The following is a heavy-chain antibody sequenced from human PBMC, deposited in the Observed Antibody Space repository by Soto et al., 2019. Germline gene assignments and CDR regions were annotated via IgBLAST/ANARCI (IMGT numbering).Heavy chain of an antibody. CDR2: ISQSGGT. J-gene: IGHJ4*02. CDR3: ARDPHYVWGSYRFDY. D-gene: IGHD3-16*02. CDR1: GAGSFSGYY. V-gene: IGHV4-34*01. Sequence: SATPSLTSVVYGAGSFSGYYWHWIRQSPGKGLEWIGEISQSGGTNYNPSLKSRVSISVDTAKNQFSLRLTSVTVADTGVYYCARDPHYVWGSYRFDYWGQGALVTVSS.